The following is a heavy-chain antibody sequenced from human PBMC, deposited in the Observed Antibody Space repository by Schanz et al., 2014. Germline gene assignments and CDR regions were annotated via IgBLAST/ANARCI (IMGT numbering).Heavy chain of an antibody. V-gene: IGHV3-30*04. CDR3: ATDYSGGGCHI. CDR1: GFSFSGFA. D-gene: IGHD6-19*01. J-gene: IGHJ3*02. CDR2: VSHDGFTK. Sequence: VQLVESGGEFVQPGGSLRLSCVASGFSFSGFAVHWVRQAPGKGLEWVSIVSHDGFTKHYADSVRGRFTLSRDNSKNTVYLQMNSLRAEDTALYFCATDYSGGGCHIWGQGTMVTVSS.